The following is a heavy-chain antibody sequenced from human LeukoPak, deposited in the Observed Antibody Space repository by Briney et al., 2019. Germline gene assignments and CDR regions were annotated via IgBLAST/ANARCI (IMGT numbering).Heavy chain of an antibody. CDR2: INHSGST. Sequence: SETLSLTCAVYGGSFSGYYWSWIRQPPGKGLEWIGEINHSGSTNYNPSLKSRVTISVDTSKNQFSLKLSSVTAADTAVYYCARTADSSSWYYYYYYYMDVWGKGTTVTISS. J-gene: IGHJ6*03. CDR3: ARTADSSSWYYYYYYYMDV. D-gene: IGHD6-13*01. CDR1: GGSFSGYY. V-gene: IGHV4-34*01.